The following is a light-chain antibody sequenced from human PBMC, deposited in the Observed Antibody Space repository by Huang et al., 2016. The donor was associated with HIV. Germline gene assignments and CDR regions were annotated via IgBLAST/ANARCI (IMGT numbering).Light chain of an antibody. CDR1: QDISSY. J-gene: IGKJ4*01. CDR2: GAP. Sequence: IQLTQSPASLSASVGDRVTITCRASQDISSYVAWYQRKPGKAPKRLNDGAPPLQSGVPSRVSGSGSGTDFTLTISSLQPEDFATYYCQQRYSYPFFGGGTKVEIK. CDR3: QQRYSYPF. V-gene: IGKV1-9*01.